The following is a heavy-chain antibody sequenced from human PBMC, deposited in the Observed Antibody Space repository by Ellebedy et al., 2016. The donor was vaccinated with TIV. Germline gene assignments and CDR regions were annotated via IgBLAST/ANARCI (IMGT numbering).Heavy chain of an antibody. J-gene: IGHJ6*02. CDR2: LHNSGRT. V-gene: IGHV4-30-4*01. Sequence: SETLSLXXTVSSVSISSGDYYWTWIRQAPGKGLEWIGCLHNSGRTYSNPSLRSRVTISVDTSKNQFSLSLSSVTATDTAVYYCARDPSPLWFGELSPGTSYSYGFDVWGQGTTVSVSS. CDR3: ARDPSPLWFGELSPGTSYSYGFDV. D-gene: IGHD3-10*01. CDR1: SVSISSGDYY.